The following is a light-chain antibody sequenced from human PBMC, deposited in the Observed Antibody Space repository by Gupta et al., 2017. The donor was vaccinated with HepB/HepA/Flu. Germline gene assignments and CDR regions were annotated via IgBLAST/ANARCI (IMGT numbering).Light chain of an antibody. J-gene: IGKJ5*01. V-gene: IGKV3-20*01. CDR3: QQYDSSGIT. CDR2: GTS. CDR1: HSVTRSY. Sequence: ELVLTQSPGTLPSSPGERVTLSCRASHSVTRSYLGWYQQIPGQAPSLLIYGTSNRATGIPDRFSGSGSGTDFTLTINRLEPEDFAVYYCQQYDSSGITFGQGTRLEIK.